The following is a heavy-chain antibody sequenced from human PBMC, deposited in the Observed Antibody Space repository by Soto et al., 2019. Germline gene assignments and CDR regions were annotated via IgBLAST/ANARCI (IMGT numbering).Heavy chain of an antibody. CDR3: ARGEGSGSNALGY. J-gene: IGHJ4*02. CDR2: IQGGGSI. D-gene: IGHD3-10*01. V-gene: IGHV3-66*01. Sequence: EVLLEESGGGLVQPGGSLRLSCAASGFTVSNNYMAWVRQAPGKGLEWVSVIQGGGSISYADSVRDRFTLSRDCSKNTVLLQMNILRPEHTAVYFCARGEGSGSNALGYWGEGTLGTVSS. CDR1: GFTVSNNY.